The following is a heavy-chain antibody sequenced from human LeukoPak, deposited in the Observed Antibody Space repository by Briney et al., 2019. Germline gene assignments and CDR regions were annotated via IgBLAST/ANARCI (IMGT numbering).Heavy chain of an antibody. V-gene: IGHV4-59*12. CDR3: ARAAKVGRGGGLGDY. CDR2: IYHSGST. J-gene: IGHJ4*02. CDR1: GGSISSYY. D-gene: IGHD2-15*01. Sequence: PSETLSLTCTVSGGSISSYYWSWIRQPPGKGLEWIGEIYHSGSTNYNPSLKSRVTISVDKSKNQFSLKLSSVTAADTAVYYCARAAKVGRGGGLGDYWGQGTLVTVSS.